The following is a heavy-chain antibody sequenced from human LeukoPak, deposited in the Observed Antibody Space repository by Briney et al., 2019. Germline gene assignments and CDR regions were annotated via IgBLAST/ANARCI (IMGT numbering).Heavy chain of an antibody. CDR3: ARGTGTTAYFDY. CDR2: IKPDGSEK. CDR1: GFPFSSYW. J-gene: IGHJ4*02. V-gene: IGHV3-7*02. Sequence: GGSLRLSCAASGFPFSSYWMSWVRQAPGKGLEWVANIKPDGSEKSYVDSVKGRFTISRDNAKNSLYLQVNSLRAEDTAVYYCARGTGTTAYFDYWGQGTPVTVSS. D-gene: IGHD1-1*01.